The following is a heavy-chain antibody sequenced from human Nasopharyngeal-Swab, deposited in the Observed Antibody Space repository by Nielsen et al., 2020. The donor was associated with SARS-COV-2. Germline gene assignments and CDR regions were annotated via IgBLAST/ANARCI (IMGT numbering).Heavy chain of an antibody. Sequence: GGSLRLSCAAFGFPSSDYAMHWVRQAPGKGLEWLPLFSYVGSKRYFADSMKARFSTSRDNIKNMLYLQMHSLGADDTAVYYCAKDHFYDSGSYDRLYFDFWGQGTLVTVSS. J-gene: IGHJ4*02. CDR2: FSYVGSKR. D-gene: IGHD3-10*01. V-gene: IGHV3-30*18. CDR3: AKDHFYDSGSYDRLYFDF. CDR1: GFPSSDYA.